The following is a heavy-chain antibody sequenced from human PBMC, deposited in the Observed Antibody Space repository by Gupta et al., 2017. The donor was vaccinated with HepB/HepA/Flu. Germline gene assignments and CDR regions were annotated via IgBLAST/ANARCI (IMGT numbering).Heavy chain of an antibody. V-gene: IGHV3-66*01. J-gene: IGHJ4*02. CDR2: IYIGGNT. CDR3: ARGVTTTQFVFDN. D-gene: IGHD1-1*01. Sequence: EVQLVVSGGGLVQPGASLRLSCAASGFTVSSNYMSWVRQAPGKGLEWVSFIYIGGNTYYADSVKGRFTISRDNSKNTLDLQMDSLRAEDTAVYYCARGVTTTQFVFDNWGQGTLVTVSS. CDR1: GFTVSSNY.